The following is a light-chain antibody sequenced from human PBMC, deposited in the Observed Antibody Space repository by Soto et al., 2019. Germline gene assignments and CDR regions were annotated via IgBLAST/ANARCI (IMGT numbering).Light chain of an antibody. CDR2: GAS. CDR3: QQYGSSPWT. CDR1: QSVSSSY. V-gene: IGKV3-20*01. J-gene: IGKJ1*01. Sequence: EIVLTQSPGTLSLSPGERATLSCRASQSVSSSYLAWYQQKPGQAPRLLIYGASSRATGIPDRFSGSGSETDFTLTISRLEPEDFAVYYYQQYGSSPWTFGQGTKVEIK.